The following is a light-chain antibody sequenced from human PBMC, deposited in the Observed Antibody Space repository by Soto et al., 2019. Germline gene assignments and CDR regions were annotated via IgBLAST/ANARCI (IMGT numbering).Light chain of an antibody. J-gene: IGLJ2*01. V-gene: IGLV1-40*01. Sequence: QPVLTQPPSVSVAPGQRVTISCTGSSSNIGARYDVHWYQQLPGTAPKLLIYGNSNRPSGVPDRFSGSKSGTSASLAITGVQAEDEADYYCQSYDSSLNAVVFGGGTKATVL. CDR3: QSYDSSLNAVV. CDR2: GNS. CDR1: SSNIGARYD.